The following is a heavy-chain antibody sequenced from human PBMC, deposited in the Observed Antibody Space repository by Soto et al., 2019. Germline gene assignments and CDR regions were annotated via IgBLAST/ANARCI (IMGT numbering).Heavy chain of an antibody. CDR1: GYTFTTYA. D-gene: IGHD3-10*01. CDR2: INAGNGNT. Sequence: ASVKVSCKASGYTFTTYALHWVRQAPGQSLEWMGWINAGNGNTKYSQKFQGKVTITKDTSASTTYMELSSLRSEDTAIYYCRREYGSGSYILRWFDPWGQGTLVTVSS. V-gene: IGHV1-3*01. CDR3: RREYGSGSYILRWFDP. J-gene: IGHJ5*02.